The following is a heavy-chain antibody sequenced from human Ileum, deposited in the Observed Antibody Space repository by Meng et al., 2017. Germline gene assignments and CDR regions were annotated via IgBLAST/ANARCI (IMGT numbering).Heavy chain of an antibody. Sequence: VQLEESGPGLVKPSGPLSLTRAVSGDSISTNGWNWVRQPPGKGLEWIGEIYHSGAFNYNPSLRSRVTISVDKSKNQLSLKLGSLTAADTAVYYCARGAIGTRPFDYWGQGTLVTVSS. V-gene: IGHV4-4*02. J-gene: IGHJ4*02. CDR1: GDSISTNG. CDR3: ARGAIGTRPFDY. D-gene: IGHD2-21*01. CDR2: IYHSGAF.